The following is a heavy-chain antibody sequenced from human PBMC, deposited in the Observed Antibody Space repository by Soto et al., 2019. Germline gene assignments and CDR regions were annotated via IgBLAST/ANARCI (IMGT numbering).Heavy chain of an antibody. V-gene: IGHV1-3*01. CDR3: ARVSGRCVTIFGVPCDRSMDV. CDR1: GYTFTSYA. CDR2: INAGNGNT. J-gene: IGHJ6*03. D-gene: IGHD3-3*01. Sequence: ASVKVSCKASGYTFTSYAMHWVRQAPGQRLEWMGWINAGNGNTKYSQKFQGRVTMTTDTSASTAYMELRSLRSDDTAVYYCARVSGRCVTIFGVPCDRSMDVWGKGTTVTVSS.